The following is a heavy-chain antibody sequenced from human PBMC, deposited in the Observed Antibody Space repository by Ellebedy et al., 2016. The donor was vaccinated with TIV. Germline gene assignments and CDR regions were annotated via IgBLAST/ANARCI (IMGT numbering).Heavy chain of an antibody. D-gene: IGHD3-3*01. Sequence: GESLKISCAASGFTFSSYGMHWVRQAPGKGLEWVAVISYDGSNKYYADSVKGRFTISRDNSKNTLYLQMNSLRAEDTAVYYCAKGGLEWMNWGQGTLVTVSS. CDR2: ISYDGSNK. CDR3: AKGGLEWMN. J-gene: IGHJ4*02. V-gene: IGHV3-30*18. CDR1: GFTFSSYG.